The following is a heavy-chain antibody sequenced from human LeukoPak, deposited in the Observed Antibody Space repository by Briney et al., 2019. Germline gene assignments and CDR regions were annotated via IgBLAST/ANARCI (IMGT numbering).Heavy chain of an antibody. D-gene: IGHD1-1*01. CDR1: GDSVSSNSAA. V-gene: IGHV6-1*01. J-gene: IGHJ2*01. Sequence: SQTLSLTCAIPGDSVSSNSAAWNWIRQSPSRGLEWLGRTYYGSKWYSEYAVSVKSRITINPDTSRNQFSLQLKSVTPEDTAIYYCARTTGYFDLWGRGTLVTVSS. CDR3: ARTTGYFDL. CDR2: TYYGSKWYS.